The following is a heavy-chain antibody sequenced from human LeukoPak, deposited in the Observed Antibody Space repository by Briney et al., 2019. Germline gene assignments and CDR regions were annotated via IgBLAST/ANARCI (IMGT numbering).Heavy chain of an antibody. J-gene: IGHJ4*02. Sequence: SETLSLTCTVSGGSISSSSYYWGWIRQPPGKGLEWIGSIYYSGSTYYNPSLKSRVTISVDTSKNQFSLKLSSVTAADTAVYYCARDGLVGATRAGGQALEPFIDYWGQGTLVTVSS. V-gene: IGHV4-39*07. CDR1: GGSISSSSYY. CDR2: IYYSGST. CDR3: ARDGLVGATRAGGQALEPFIDY. D-gene: IGHD1-26*01.